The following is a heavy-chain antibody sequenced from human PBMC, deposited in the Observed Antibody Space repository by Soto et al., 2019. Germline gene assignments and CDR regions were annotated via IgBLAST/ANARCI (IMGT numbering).Heavy chain of an antibody. D-gene: IGHD6-6*01. J-gene: IGHJ6*02. V-gene: IGHV3-23*01. Sequence: GGSLRLSCVASGFTFSSYAMSSVRQAPGKGLEWVSAISGSGGSTYYADSVKGRFTISRDNTKSTLYLQINSLRAQDTAVYYCATELVKSIYYYYGMEGWGQGTTVTASS. CDR1: GFTFSSYA. CDR3: ATELVKSIYYYYGMEG. CDR2: ISGSGGST.